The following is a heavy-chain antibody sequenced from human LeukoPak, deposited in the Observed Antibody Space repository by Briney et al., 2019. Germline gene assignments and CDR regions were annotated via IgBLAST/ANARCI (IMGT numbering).Heavy chain of an antibody. J-gene: IGHJ4*02. Sequence: ASVKVSCKASGYTFTSYGISWVRQAPGQGLEWMGWISAYNGNTNYAQMLQGRVTMTTDTSTSTAYMELRSLRSDNTAVYYCARDPGYSSSCYFDYWGQGTLVTVSS. CDR2: ISAYNGNT. CDR1: GYTFTSYG. CDR3: ARDPGYSSSCYFDY. D-gene: IGHD6-13*01. V-gene: IGHV1-18*01.